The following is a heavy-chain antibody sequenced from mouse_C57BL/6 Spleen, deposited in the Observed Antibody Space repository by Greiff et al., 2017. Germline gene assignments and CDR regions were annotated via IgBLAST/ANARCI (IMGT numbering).Heavy chain of an antibody. CDR2: INPNHGTT. V-gene: IGHV1-39*01. J-gene: IGHJ4*01. CDR3: ARNRGYYYAMDY. CDR1: GYSFTDYY. Sequence: EVQLQQSGPELVKPGASVKISCKASGYSFTDYYMNWVKQSYGKSLEWIGVINPNHGTTSYNQKFKGKATLTVDQSSSSACMQLNSLTSEDSAVYYGARNRGYYYAMDYWGQGTSVTVSS. D-gene: IGHD3-2*02.